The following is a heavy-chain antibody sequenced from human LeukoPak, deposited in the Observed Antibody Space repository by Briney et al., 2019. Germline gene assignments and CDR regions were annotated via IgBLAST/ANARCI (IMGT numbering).Heavy chain of an antibody. V-gene: IGHV3-21*04. CDR1: GFTFSDYS. CDR3: ARVWGIVGATLYLDY. D-gene: IGHD1-26*01. Sequence: GGSLRLSCAASGFTFSDYSMNWVRQTPRKGLEWVSCISGSGSYIYYADSVKGRFTISRDNSKNTLYLQMDSLRAGDTAVYYCARVWGIVGATLYLDYWGQGTLVTVSS. J-gene: IGHJ4*02. CDR2: ISGSGSYI.